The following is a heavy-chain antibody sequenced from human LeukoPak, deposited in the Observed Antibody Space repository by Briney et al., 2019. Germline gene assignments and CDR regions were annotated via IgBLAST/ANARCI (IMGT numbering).Heavy chain of an antibody. V-gene: IGHV4-34*01. CDR1: GGSFSGYY. Sequence: SETLSLTCAVYGGSFSGYYWSWIRQPPGKGLEWIGEINHSGSTNYNPSLKSRVTISVDTSKNQFSLKLSSVTAADTAVYYCAREGDGYNLFHWGQGTLVTVSS. CDR3: AREGDGYNLFH. J-gene: IGHJ4*02. D-gene: IGHD5-24*01. CDR2: INHSGST.